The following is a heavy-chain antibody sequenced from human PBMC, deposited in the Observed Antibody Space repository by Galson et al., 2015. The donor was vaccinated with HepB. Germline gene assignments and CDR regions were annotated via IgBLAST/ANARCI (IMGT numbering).Heavy chain of an antibody. CDR1: GFTFSTYA. Sequence: SLRLSCAASGFTFSTYAMHWVRQAPGKGLEWVAVISYDGSDKYYADSVKGRFTISRDNSKNTLYLQMNSLRAEDTAMYYCARDSNVQHVYYYYYYMDVWGKGTTVTVSS. J-gene: IGHJ6*03. V-gene: IGHV3-30-3*01. CDR2: ISYDGSDK. CDR3: ARDSNVQHVYYYYYYMDV. D-gene: IGHD4-11*01.